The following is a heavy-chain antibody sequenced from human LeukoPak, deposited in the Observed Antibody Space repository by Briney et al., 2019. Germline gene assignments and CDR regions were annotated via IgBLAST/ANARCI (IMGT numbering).Heavy chain of an antibody. V-gene: IGHV4-39*02. J-gene: IGHJ4*02. CDR3: ARDALRKSFDY. D-gene: IGHD2-15*01. CDR1: GGSISSSSYY. CDR2: IYYSGST. Sequence: PSETLSLTCTVSGGSISSSSYYWGWIRPPPGKGLEWIGSIYYSGSTYYNPSLKSRVTISVDTSKNQFSLKLSSETAADTAVYYCARDALRKSFDYWGQGTLVTVSS.